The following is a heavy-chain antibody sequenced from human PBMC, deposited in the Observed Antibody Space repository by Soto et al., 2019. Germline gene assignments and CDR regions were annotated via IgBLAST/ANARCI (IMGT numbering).Heavy chain of an antibody. Sequence: EVQLVESGGGLVQPGGSLRLSCAASGFTFSKYWMSWVRQAPGKGLEWVANIKQDGSEKYYVDSVKGRFTISRDNAKISLYLQMNSLRVEDTAVYYCARAEEDYGDVDYFDYWGQGTRVTVSS. D-gene: IGHD4-17*01. V-gene: IGHV3-7*05. CDR2: IKQDGSEK. CDR3: ARAEEDYGDVDYFDY. J-gene: IGHJ4*02. CDR1: GFTFSKYW.